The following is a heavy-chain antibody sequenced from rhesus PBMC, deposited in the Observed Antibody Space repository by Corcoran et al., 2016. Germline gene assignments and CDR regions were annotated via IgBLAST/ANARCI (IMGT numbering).Heavy chain of an antibody. CDR2: LHGSMTST. Sequence: QVQLQESGPGVVKPSETLSLTCAVSGGSISDSYRWSWIRQPPGKGREGIGYLHGSMTSTNHNPSLKSRVTMSKDTSKNQFSLKLSSVTAADTAVYYCARPSSWSGYFDYWGQGVLVTVSS. V-gene: IGHV4S10*01. D-gene: IGHD6-13*01. J-gene: IGHJ4*01. CDR3: ARPSSWSGYFDY. CDR1: GGSISDSYR.